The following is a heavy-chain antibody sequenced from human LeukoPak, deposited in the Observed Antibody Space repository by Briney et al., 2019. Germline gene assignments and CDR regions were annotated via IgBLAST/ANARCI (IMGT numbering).Heavy chain of an antibody. CDR2: IKEDGSEK. V-gene: IGHV3-7*01. D-gene: IGHD2-15*01. J-gene: IGHJ4*02. Sequence: GGSLRLSCAASGFTFSSYPMHWVRQAPGKGLEWVANIKEDGSEKYYVDSVKGRFTISRDNAKNSLYLQMNSLRAEDTAVYYCARDQRASPAAADYWGQGTLVTVSS. CDR3: ARDQRASPAAADY. CDR1: GFTFSSYP.